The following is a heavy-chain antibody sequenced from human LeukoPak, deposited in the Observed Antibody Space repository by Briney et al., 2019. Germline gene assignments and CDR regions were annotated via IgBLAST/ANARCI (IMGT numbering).Heavy chain of an antibody. V-gene: IGHV1-18*01. CDR1: GYTFTSYG. CDR2: ISAYNGNT. J-gene: IGHJ4*02. CDR3: ARDPPIERSGWEKVDY. Sequence: ASVKVSCKASGYTFTSYGISWVRQAPGQGLEWMGWISAYNGNTNYAQKLQGRVTMTTDPSTSTAYMELRSLRSDDTAVYYCARDPPIERSGWEKVDYWGQGTLVTVSS. D-gene: IGHD6-19*01.